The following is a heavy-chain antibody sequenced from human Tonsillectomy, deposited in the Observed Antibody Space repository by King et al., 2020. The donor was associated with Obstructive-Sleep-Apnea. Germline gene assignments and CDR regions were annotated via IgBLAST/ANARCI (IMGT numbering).Heavy chain of an antibody. D-gene: IGHD6-13*01. CDR3: AREGGSSRTLDY. V-gene: IGHV4-4*07. CDR1: GGSISSYF. Sequence: VQLQESGPGLMKPSETLSLTCTVSGGSISSYFWSWIRQPAGKGLEGIGRIYTIGSTNYNPSLKSRVTMSVDTSKNQFSLKLSSVTAADTAVYYCAREGGSSRTLDYWGQGTLVTVSS. CDR2: IYTIGST. J-gene: IGHJ4*02.